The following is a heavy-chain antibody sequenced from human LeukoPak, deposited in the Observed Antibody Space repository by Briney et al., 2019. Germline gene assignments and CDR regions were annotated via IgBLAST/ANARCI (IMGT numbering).Heavy chain of an antibody. CDR3: ARALSHYYDSSGYMFGDAFDI. Sequence: ASVKVSCKASGYTFTSYGISWVQQAPGQGLEWMGWISAYNGNTNYAQKLQGRVTMTTDTSTSTAYMELRSLRSDDTAVYYCARALSHYYDSSGYMFGDAFDIWGQGTMVTVSS. V-gene: IGHV1-18*01. CDR2: ISAYNGNT. CDR1: GYTFTSYG. D-gene: IGHD3-22*01. J-gene: IGHJ3*02.